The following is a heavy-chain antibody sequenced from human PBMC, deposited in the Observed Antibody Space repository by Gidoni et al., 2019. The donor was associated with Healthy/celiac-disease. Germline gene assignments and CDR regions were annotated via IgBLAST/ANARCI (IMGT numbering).Heavy chain of an antibody. J-gene: IGHJ6*03. CDR1: GFTFSGFA. CDR3: TTDTGPRDYYYYYMDV. D-gene: IGHD2-8*02. V-gene: IGHV3-73*01. Sequence: EVQLVESGGGLVQPGGSLKLSCAAPGFTFSGFAMHWVRQASGTGLEWVGRIRSKANSYATAYAASVKGRFTISRDDSKNTAYLQMNSLKTEDTAVYYCTTDTGPRDYYYYYMDVWGKGTTVTVSS. CDR2: IRSKANSYAT.